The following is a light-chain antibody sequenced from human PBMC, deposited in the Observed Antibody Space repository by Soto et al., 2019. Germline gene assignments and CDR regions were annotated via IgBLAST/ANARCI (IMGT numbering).Light chain of an antibody. CDR3: AAWDDSLHGVV. CDR2: SNH. V-gene: IGLV1-44*01. J-gene: IGLJ2*01. CDR1: RSNIGGNI. Sequence: QAVVTQPPSMSGTPGQRVTISCSGSRSNIGGNIVNWYQHLPGTAPKLLIYSNHQRPSGVPDRFSGSKSGTSASLAISGLPSDDEADYYCAAWDDSLHGVVFGGGTQLTVL.